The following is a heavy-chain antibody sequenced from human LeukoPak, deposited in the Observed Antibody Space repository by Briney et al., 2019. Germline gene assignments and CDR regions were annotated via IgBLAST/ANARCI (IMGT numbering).Heavy chain of an antibody. V-gene: IGHV1-69*01. J-gene: IGHJ5*01. CDR2: IIPIFGTA. CDR1: GGTFSSYA. Sequence: SVKVSCKASGGTFSSYAISWVRQAPGQGLEWMGGIIPIFGTANYAQKLQGRVTITADESTSTAYMELSSLRSEDTAVYYCARTDIAAAGNWFDSWGQGTLVTVSS. CDR3: ARTDIAAAGNWFDS. D-gene: IGHD6-13*01.